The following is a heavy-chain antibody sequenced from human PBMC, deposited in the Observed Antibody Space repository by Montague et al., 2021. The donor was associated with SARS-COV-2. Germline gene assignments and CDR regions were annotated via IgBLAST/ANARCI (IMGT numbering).Heavy chain of an antibody. Sequence: SETLSLTCAVYGGSFRGYYWYWIRQPPGRVLEWIGEINDSGGTDYNPSLKSRVIMSVDTSKNQFSLRLTSLTAADTAMYYCARSLFYYDPRGYPSGGRWFDPWGQGTLVIVSS. D-gene: IGHD3-22*01. CDR1: GGSFRGYY. J-gene: IGHJ5*02. V-gene: IGHV4-34*01. CDR2: INDSGGT. CDR3: ARSLFYYDPRGYPSGGRWFDP.